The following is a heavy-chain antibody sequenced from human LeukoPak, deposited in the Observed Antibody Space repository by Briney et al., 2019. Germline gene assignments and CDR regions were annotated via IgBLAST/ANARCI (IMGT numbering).Heavy chain of an antibody. D-gene: IGHD3-3*01. V-gene: IGHV3-30*02. CDR3: AKTYYDFWSGYLLDY. CDR2: IRYDGINK. J-gene: IGHJ4*02. Sequence: PGGSLRLSCTASGFNFNNYGMHWVRQAPGKGLEWMTFIRYDGINKYYADSVKGRFTISRDNSKNTLYLQMNSLRPEDTALYFCAKTYYDFWSGYLLDYWGQGTLVTVSS. CDR1: GFNFNNYG.